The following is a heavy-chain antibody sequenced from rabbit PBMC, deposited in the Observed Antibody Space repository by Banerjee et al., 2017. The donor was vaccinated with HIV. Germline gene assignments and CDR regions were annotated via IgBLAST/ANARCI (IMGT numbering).Heavy chain of an antibody. J-gene: IGHJ4*01. D-gene: IGHD4-1*01. CDR2: IYAGDGNT. CDR1: GFTLSSYW. V-gene: IGHV1S45*01. CDR3: VKDYSGWGADL. Sequence: QEQLVESGGGLVQPEGSLTLTCKASGFTLSSYWMWWVRQAPGKGLEWIACIYAGDGNTYYASWAKGRFTISKTSSTTVTLQMTSLTAADTATYFCVKDYSGWGADLWGPGTLVTVS.